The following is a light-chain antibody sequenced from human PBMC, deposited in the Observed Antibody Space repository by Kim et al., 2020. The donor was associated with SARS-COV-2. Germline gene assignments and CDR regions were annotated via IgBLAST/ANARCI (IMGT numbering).Light chain of an antibody. J-gene: IGKJ5*01. V-gene: IGKV1-17*01. Sequence: DIQMTQSPSSLSASVGDRVTITCRASQDIRNYLDWYQQNPGRAPKLLIYAASSLQSGVPSRFSGSGSGTDFNLTISSVQPEDFATYFCLQRYTNPCTFGQGTRVDIK. CDR1: QDIRNY. CDR3: LQRYTNPCT. CDR2: AAS.